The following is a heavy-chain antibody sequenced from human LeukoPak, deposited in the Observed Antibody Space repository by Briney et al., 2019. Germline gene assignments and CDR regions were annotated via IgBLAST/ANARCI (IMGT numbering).Heavy chain of an antibody. D-gene: IGHD1-26*01. V-gene: IGHV3-30*04. CDR2: ISYDGSNK. J-gene: IGHJ6*03. CDR1: GFTFSSYA. CDR3: ASTIYGSYPAYAYYYYYYMDV. Sequence: GRSLRLSCAASGFTFSSYAMHWVRQAPGKGLEWVAVISYDGSNKYYADSVKGRFTISRDNSKNTLYLQMNSLRAEDTAVYYCASTIYGSYPAYAYYYYYYMDVGGKGTTVTVSS.